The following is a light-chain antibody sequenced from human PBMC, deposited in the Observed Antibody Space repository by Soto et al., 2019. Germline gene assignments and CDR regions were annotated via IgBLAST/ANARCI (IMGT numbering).Light chain of an antibody. V-gene: IGKV3-15*01. CDR1: QSVRSN. Sequence: EIVMAQSPATLSVSPGDWARLSCRASQSVRSNLAWYQQRPGQAPRLLIYAASTRATGIPARFSGSGSGTEFTLIIDSLQSEDFAVYYCQQYNNWPRTLGQGTKVDIK. CDR2: AAS. CDR3: QQYNNWPRT. J-gene: IGKJ1*01.